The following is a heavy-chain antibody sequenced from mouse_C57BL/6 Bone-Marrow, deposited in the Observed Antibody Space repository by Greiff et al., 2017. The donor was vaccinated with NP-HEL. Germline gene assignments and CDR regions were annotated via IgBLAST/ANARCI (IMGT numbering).Heavy chain of an antibody. CDR1: GYTFTSYW. V-gene: IGHV1-72*01. Sequence: QVHVKQSGADLVKPGASVKLSCKASGYTFTSYWMHWVKQRPGRGLEWIGRIDPNSGGTKFNEKFKTKATLTVDKPSSTAYMQLSSLTSEDSAVXYCARYYYGSRGWYFDVWGTGTTVTVSS. J-gene: IGHJ1*03. CDR3: ARYYYGSRGWYFDV. D-gene: IGHD1-1*01. CDR2: IDPNSGGT.